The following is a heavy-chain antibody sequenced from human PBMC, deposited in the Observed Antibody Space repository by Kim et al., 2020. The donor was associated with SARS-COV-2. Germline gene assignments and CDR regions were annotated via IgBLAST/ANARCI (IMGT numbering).Heavy chain of an antibody. CDR3: ARLGSSSWDFDY. Sequence: KYYVDSVKGRFTISRDTAKNSLYLQMNSLRAEDAAVYYCARLGSSSWDFDYWGQGTLVTVSS. J-gene: IGHJ4*02. V-gene: IGHV3-7*01. CDR2: K. D-gene: IGHD6-13*01.